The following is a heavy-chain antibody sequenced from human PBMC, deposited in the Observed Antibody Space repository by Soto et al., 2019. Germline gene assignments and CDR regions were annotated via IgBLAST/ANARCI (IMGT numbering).Heavy chain of an antibody. V-gene: IGHV1-69*12. D-gene: IGHD3-3*02. J-gene: IGHJ6*02. CDR2: IMPVFATP. CDR3: ARDKDRQQLGGNYYYMLAV. CDR1: GGTFSTSA. Sequence: QVQLVQSGAEVKKPGSSVKVSCKASGGTFSTSAISWVRQAPGQGLEWVGGIMPVFATPDYAQKFQGRVTITADESTTTAYLELTSLRTDDTAVYYCARDKDRQQLGGNYYYMLAVWGQGTAITVSS.